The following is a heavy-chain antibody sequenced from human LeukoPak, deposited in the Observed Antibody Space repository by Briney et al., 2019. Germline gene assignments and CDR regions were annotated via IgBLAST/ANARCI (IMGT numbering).Heavy chain of an antibody. J-gene: IGHJ4*02. CDR3: ARHTYARPFDS. CDR1: GGSISSYY. Sequence: SETLSLTCTVSGGSISSYYWSWIRQPPGKGLEWIGYIYYSGSTNYNPSLKSRATISVDTSKSQFSLKVSSVTAADTAIYYCARHTYARPFDSWGQGTPVTVSS. V-gene: IGHV4-59*08. D-gene: IGHD6-6*01. CDR2: IYYSGST.